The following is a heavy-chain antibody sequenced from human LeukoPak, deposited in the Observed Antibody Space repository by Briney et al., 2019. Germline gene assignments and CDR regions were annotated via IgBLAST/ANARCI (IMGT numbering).Heavy chain of an antibody. CDR3: ATSGYSGYQIDY. Sequence: ASVKVSCKASGYTFTSYAMHWARQAPGQRLEWMGWINAGNGNTKYSQKFQGRVTITRDTSASTAYMELSSLRSEDTAVYYCATSGYSGYQIDYWGQGTLVTVSS. CDR2: INAGNGNT. D-gene: IGHD5-12*01. V-gene: IGHV1-3*01. CDR1: GYTFTSYA. J-gene: IGHJ4*02.